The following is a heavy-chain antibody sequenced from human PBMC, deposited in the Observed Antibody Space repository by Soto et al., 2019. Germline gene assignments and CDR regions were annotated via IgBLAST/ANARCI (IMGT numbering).Heavy chain of an antibody. V-gene: IGHV3-23*01. Sequence: EVQLLESGGGLVQPGGSLRLSCAASGFTFSSYAMSWVRQAPGKGLEWVSAISGSGGSTYYADSVKGRFAISRESSKNTLYLQMNSLRAEDTAVFYCAKDGGSSVRENWYFDLWGRGTLVTVSS. CDR2: ISGSGGST. J-gene: IGHJ2*01. D-gene: IGHD1-26*01. CDR1: GFTFSSYA. CDR3: AKDGGSSVRENWYFDL.